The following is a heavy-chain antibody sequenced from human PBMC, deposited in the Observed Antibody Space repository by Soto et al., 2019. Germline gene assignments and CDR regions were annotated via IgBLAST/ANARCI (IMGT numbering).Heavy chain of an antibody. Sequence: WWSLRLSCSASVFTFSGSAMHWFRQASGKGLEWVGRIRSKANSYATAYAASVKGRFTISRDDSKNTAYLQMNSLKTEDTAVYYCTGTFYSGYDVFDYWGQGTLVTVSS. CDR3: TGTFYSGYDVFDY. CDR1: VFTFSGSA. J-gene: IGHJ4*02. CDR2: IRSKANSYAT. D-gene: IGHD5-12*01. V-gene: IGHV3-73*01.